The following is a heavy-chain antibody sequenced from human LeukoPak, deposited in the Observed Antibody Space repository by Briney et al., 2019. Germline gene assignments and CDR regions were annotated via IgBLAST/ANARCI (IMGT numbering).Heavy chain of an antibody. CDR1: GFTFSSYG. CDR3: AKDPYYYDSSGYYYEVDY. Sequence: GGSLRLSCAASGFTFSSYGMHWVRQAPGKGLEWVAVISYDGSTKYYADSVKGRFTISRDNSKNTLYLQMNSLRAEDTAVYYCAKDPYYYDSSGYYYEVDYWGQGTLVTVSS. J-gene: IGHJ4*02. V-gene: IGHV3-30*18. CDR2: ISYDGSTK. D-gene: IGHD3-22*01.